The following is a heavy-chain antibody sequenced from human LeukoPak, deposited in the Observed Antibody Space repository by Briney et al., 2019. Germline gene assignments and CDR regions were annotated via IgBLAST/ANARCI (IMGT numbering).Heavy chain of an antibody. CDR2: IGRGGDTA. CDR3: AKGGRLSGPFQY. J-gene: IGHJ4*02. Sequence: GGSLRLSCEASGLTFSSRGMSWVRQAPGKGLEWISTIGRGGDTAYNADFVKGRFTISRDNSKNMLYLEMNSLKAEDTALYYCAKGGRLSGPFQYWGQGTLVTVAS. CDR1: GLTFSSRG. V-gene: IGHV3-23*01. D-gene: IGHD2-15*01.